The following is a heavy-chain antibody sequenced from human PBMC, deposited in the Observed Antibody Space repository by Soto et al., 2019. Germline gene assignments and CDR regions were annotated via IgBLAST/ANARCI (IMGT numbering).Heavy chain of an antibody. Sequence: GKGLEWVAVISYDGSDKYYAESVKGRFTISRDKSKNTLYLQMNSLRAEDTAVYSCVFLQADGGIRDCSTVSAFLLNRSSDL. CDR2: ISYDGSDK. J-gene: IGHJ2*01. V-gene: IGHV3-30*03. D-gene: IGHD3-9*01. CDR3: VFLQADGGIRDCSTVSAFLLNRSSDL.